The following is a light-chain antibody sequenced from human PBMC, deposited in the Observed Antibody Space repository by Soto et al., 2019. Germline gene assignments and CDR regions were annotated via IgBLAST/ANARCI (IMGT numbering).Light chain of an antibody. Sequence: DIQMTQSPSSVSASVGDRVTITCRASQGISSWLAWYQQKPGKAPKLLIYAASSLQSGVPSRFSGSGAGTDFPLTIRSLQPEDCPAYYCQQAKRFPFTFGPGTKVDIK. CDR3: QQAKRFPFT. CDR2: AAS. J-gene: IGKJ3*01. V-gene: IGKV1-12*01. CDR1: QGISSW.